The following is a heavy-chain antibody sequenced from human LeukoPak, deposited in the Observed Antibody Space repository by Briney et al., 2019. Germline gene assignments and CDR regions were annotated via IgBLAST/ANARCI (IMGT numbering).Heavy chain of an antibody. J-gene: IGHJ3*02. CDR2: ISSSGST. CDR3: ARELAAAGTFNDAFDI. Sequence: SETLSLTCTVSRGSVSSGNYYWSWIRQHPGKGLEWIGYISSSGSTHYKSSLKSRVTISVDTSKNQFSLKLSSVTAADAAVYYCARELAAAGTFNDAFDIWGQGTMVIVSS. CDR1: RGSVSSGNYY. D-gene: IGHD6-13*01. V-gene: IGHV4-61*01.